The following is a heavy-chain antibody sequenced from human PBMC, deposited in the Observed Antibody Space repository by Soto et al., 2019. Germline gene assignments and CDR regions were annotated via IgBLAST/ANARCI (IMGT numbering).Heavy chain of an antibody. CDR1: GYTFTSYG. D-gene: IGHD3-9*01. CDR3: ARDPLLYDILTGYTNWFDP. J-gene: IGHJ5*02. CDR2: ISAYNGNT. Sequence: GASVKVSCKASGYTFTSYGISWVRQAPGQGLEWMGWISAYNGNTNYAQKLQGRVTMTTDTSTSTAYMELRSLRSDDTAVYYCARDPLLYDILTGYTNWFDPWGRGTLVTVSS. V-gene: IGHV1-18*01.